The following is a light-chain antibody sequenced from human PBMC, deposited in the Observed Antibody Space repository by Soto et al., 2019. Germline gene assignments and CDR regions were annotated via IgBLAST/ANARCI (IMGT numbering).Light chain of an antibody. J-gene: IGKJ1*01. CDR3: QQRGNRPPWT. CDR2: DAS. V-gene: IGKV3-11*01. CDR1: QSISSN. Sequence: EIVMTQSPDTLAVSPGERATLSCRSSQSISSNLAWYQQKPGQAPRLLIYDASNRATGIPARFSGSGSGTDFTLTISSLQPEDFAVYYCQQRGNRPPWTFGQGTKVDIK.